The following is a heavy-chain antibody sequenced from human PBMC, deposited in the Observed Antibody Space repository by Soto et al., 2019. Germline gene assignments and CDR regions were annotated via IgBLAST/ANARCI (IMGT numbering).Heavy chain of an antibody. CDR1: GFTFSSYG. J-gene: IGHJ6*02. D-gene: IGHD3-10*01. CDR2: IWYDGSNK. Sequence: GGSLRLSCAASGFTFSSYGMHWVRQAPGKGLEWVAVIWYDGSNKYYADSVKGRFTISRDNSKNTLYLQMNSLRAEDTAVYYCARDGLGSGMDVWGQGTTVTVSS. V-gene: IGHV3-33*01. CDR3: ARDGLGSGMDV.